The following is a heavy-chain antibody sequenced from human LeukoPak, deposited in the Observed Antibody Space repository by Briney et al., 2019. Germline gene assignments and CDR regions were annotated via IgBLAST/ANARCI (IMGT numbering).Heavy chain of an antibody. J-gene: IGHJ4*02. CDR2: SSGNGGST. CDR1: GFTFSSYS. D-gene: IGHD1/OR15-1a*01. V-gene: IGHV3-23*01. Sequence: GGSLRLSCAASGFTFSSYSMNWVRQAPGKGLEWVSTSSGNGGSTYYGDSVKGRFTISRDNVKNTLHLQMSSLRAEDTAIYYCARDSNWNNGGFDYWGQGTLVTVSA. CDR3: ARDSNWNNGGFDY.